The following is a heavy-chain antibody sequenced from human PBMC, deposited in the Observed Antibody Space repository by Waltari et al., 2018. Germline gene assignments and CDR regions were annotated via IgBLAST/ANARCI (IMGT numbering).Heavy chain of an antibody. CDR1: GFVFSTYA. CDR2: IASGGDT. D-gene: IGHD5-18*01. V-gene: IGHV3-13*01. J-gene: IGHJ4*02. CDR3: TRGTSYYASGYYHPTKFDY. Sequence: EVQLVESGGDVGQPGGSLRLSCAASGFVFSTYAMTWVRQASGKGAEWVASIASGGDTYFPDSVQGRFTISRDNAKNSFYLQMNSLRVGDTAVYYCTRGTSYYASGYYHPTKFDYWGLGTQVTVSS.